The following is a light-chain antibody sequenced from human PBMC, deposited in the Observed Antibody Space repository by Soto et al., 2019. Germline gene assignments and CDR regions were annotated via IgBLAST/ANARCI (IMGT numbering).Light chain of an antibody. CDR3: QQYNNWPRT. V-gene: IGKV3-15*01. CDR2: GAS. J-gene: IGKJ1*01. Sequence: EIVMTQSPATLSVSPGERATLSCRASQSLSSNLAWYQHKPGQAPRLLIYGASTRATGIPARFSGSGSGTDFTLTISSLQSEDFALYYCQQYNNWPRTFGQGTKVEIK. CDR1: QSLSSN.